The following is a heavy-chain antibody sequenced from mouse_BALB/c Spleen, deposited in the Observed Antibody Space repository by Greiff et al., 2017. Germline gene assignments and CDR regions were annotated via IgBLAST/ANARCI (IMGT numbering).Heavy chain of an antibody. CDR3: ARSPQYYGAMDY. D-gene: IGHD1-2*01. Sequence: DLVKPGASVKLSCKASGYTFTSYWINWIKQRPGQGLEWIGRIAPGSGSTYYNEMFKGKATLTVDTSSSTAYIQLSSLSSEDSAVYFCARSPQYYGAMDYWGQGTSVTVSS. J-gene: IGHJ4*01. CDR1: GYTFTSYW. V-gene: IGHV1S41*01. CDR2: IAPGSGST.